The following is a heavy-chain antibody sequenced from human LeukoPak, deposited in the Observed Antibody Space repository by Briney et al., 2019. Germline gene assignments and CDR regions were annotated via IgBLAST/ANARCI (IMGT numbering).Heavy chain of an antibody. CDR3: ARIGGIYYDSSGYLPFDY. D-gene: IGHD3-22*01. J-gene: IGHJ4*02. V-gene: IGHV1-2*02. Sequence: ASVKVSCKASGYTFTGYYMHWVRQSPGQGLEWMGWINPNSGGTNYAQKFQGRVTMTRDTSISTAYMELSRLGSDDTAVYYCARIGGIYYDSSGYLPFDYWGQGTLVTVSS. CDR1: GYTFTGYY. CDR2: INPNSGGT.